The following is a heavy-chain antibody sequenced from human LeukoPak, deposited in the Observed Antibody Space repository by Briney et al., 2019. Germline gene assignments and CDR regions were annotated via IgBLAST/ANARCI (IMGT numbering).Heavy chain of an antibody. V-gene: IGHV4-59*08. CDR1: GGSISSYY. CDR3: ARALGYCSGGSCTRGYNWFDP. Sequence: SETLSLTCTVSGGSISSYYWSWIRRPPGKGLEWIGYIYYSGSTNYTPSLKSRITISVDTSRNQFSLKLSFVTTADTAVYYCARALGYCSGGSCTRGYNWFDPWGQGTLVTVPS. CDR2: IYYSGST. D-gene: IGHD2-15*01. J-gene: IGHJ5*02.